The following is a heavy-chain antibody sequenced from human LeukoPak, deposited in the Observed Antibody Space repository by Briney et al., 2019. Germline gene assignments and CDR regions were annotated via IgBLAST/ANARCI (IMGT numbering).Heavy chain of an antibody. CDR3: ARDTPQHLKRFDY. D-gene: IGHD6-13*01. V-gene: IGHV1-18*01. Sequence: ASVKVSCKASGYSLNRFGISWVRQAPGQGLEWLGWINTYNGNTKFGENFQGRVTLTTDTSSSTVYMELTSLRSDDTDVYFCARDTPQHLKRFDYGGQGTLVTVSS. CDR1: GYSLNRFG. J-gene: IGHJ4*02. CDR2: INTYNGNT.